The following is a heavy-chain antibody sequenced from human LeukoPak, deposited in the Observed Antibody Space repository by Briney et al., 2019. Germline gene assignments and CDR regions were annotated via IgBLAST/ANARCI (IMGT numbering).Heavy chain of an antibody. Sequence: GGSLRLSCAASGFIFSNYAMSWVRQAPGKGLEWVSAIGGRDSGTYYADSVRGRFTVSRDDPKNTLYLQMNTPRAEDTAVYYCAKWGDYDILTGYYDSDYWGQGTLVTVSS. CDR1: GFIFSNYA. CDR3: AKWGDYDILTGYYDSDY. J-gene: IGHJ4*02. V-gene: IGHV3-23*01. CDR2: IGGRDSGT. D-gene: IGHD3-9*01.